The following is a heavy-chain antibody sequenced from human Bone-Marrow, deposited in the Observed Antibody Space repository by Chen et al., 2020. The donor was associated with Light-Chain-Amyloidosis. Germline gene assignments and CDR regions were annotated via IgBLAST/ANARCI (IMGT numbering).Heavy chain of an antibody. Sequence: EVQLEQSGPEVKKPGESLKIHCKGSGYTFPNYWIGWVRQMPGKGLEWMGVIYPDDTDASYSPSFEGQVTIAADKSITTAYLQWRSLQASDTAMDYCARRRDGYSFDYWGQGTLVTVSS. J-gene: IGHJ4*02. D-gene: IGHD5-12*01. V-gene: IGHV5-51*01. CDR1: GYTFPNYW. CDR3: ARRRDGYSFDY. CDR2: IYPDDTDA.